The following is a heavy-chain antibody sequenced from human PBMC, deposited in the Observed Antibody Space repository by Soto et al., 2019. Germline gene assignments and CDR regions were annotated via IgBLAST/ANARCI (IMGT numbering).Heavy chain of an antibody. CDR2: IYPGDSDT. V-gene: IGHV5-51*01. D-gene: IGHD3-3*01. J-gene: IGHJ6*02. CDR3: ARHLDHSPTYYGMDV. CDR1: GYSFTSYW. Sequence: RGESLKISCKGSGYSFTSYWIGWVRQMPGKGLEWMGIIYPGDSDTRYSPSFQGQVTISADKSISTAYLQWSSLKASDTAMYYCARHLDHSPTYYGMDVWGQGTTVTVSS.